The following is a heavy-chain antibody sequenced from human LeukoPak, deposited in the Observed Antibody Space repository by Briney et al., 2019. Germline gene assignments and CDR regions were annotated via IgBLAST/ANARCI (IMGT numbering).Heavy chain of an antibody. J-gene: IGHJ3*02. CDR3: ARGRRAYCGGDCYLDAFDI. CDR2: MNPNSGNT. Sequence: ASVKVSCKASGYTFTSYDINWVRQATGQGLEWMGWMNPNSGNTGYAQKFQGRVTITRNTSISTAYMELSSLRSEDTAVYYCARGRRAYCGGDCYLDAFDIWGQGTMVTVSS. CDR1: GYTFTSYD. D-gene: IGHD2-21*02. V-gene: IGHV1-8*03.